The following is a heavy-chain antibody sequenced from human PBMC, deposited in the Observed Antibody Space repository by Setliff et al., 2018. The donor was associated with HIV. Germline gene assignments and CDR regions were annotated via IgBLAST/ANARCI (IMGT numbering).Heavy chain of an antibody. CDR1: GGSISSSTYY. V-gene: IGHV4-39*01. J-gene: IGHJ3*02. Sequence: PSETLSLTCTVSGGSISSSTYYWGWIRQPPGKGLEWIGSIFYRGTTYDNSSLKSRLTMSVDTSKSQFSLRLTFLTAADTAVYYCARLSPLRAFDIWGQGTMVTV. CDR2: IFYRGTT. CDR3: ARLSPLRAFDI.